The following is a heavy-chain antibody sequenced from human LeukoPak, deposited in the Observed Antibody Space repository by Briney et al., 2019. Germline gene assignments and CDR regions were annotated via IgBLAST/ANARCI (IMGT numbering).Heavy chain of an antibody. V-gene: IGHV3-48*01. CDR1: GFTFSSYS. Sequence: GGSLRLSCAASGFTFSSYSMNWVRQAPGKGLEWVSYISSSSSTIYYADSVKGRLTISRDNAKSSLYLQMNSLRAEDTAVYYCARGYNDSSGYYDAFDIWGQGTMVTVSS. D-gene: IGHD3-22*01. CDR3: ARGYNDSSGYYDAFDI. J-gene: IGHJ3*02. CDR2: ISSSSSTI.